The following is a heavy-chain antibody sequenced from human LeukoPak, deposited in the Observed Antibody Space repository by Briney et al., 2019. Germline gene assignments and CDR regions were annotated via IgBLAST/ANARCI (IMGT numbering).Heavy chain of an antibody. CDR2: INHSGST. Sequence: PSQTLSLTCTVSGGSISSGSYYWSWIRQPPGKGLEWIGEINHSGSTNYNPSLKSRVTISVDTSKNQFSLKLSSVTAADTAVYYCARHPTGYSSSWYWFDPWGQGTLVTVSS. J-gene: IGHJ5*02. CDR3: ARHPTGYSSSWYWFDP. CDR1: GGSISSGSYY. D-gene: IGHD6-13*01. V-gene: IGHV4-39*01.